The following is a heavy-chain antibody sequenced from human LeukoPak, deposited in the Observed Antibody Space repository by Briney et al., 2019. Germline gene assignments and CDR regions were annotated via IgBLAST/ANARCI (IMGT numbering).Heavy chain of an antibody. CDR1: GFTFSSYS. J-gene: IGHJ4*02. CDR2: ISSSSSTI. D-gene: IGHD3-22*01. CDR3: ARDGGSGYYYVDY. Sequence: PGGSLRLSCAASGFTFSSYSMNWVRQAPGKGLEWVSYISSSSSTIYYADSVKGRFTISRDNAKNSLYLQMNSLRAEDTAVYYCARDGGSGYYYVDYWGQGTLVTVSS. V-gene: IGHV3-48*04.